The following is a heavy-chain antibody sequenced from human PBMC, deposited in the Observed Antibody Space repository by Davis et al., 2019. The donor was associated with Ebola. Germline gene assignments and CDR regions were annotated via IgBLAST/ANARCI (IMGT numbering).Heavy chain of an antibody. CDR2: ISAYNGNT. CDR3: ARQMYDFWSGYYSSNWFDP. V-gene: IGHV1-18*01. J-gene: IGHJ5*02. Sequence: ASVKVSCKASGYTFTSYGISWVRQAPGQGLEWMGWISAYNGNTNYAQKLQGRVTMTTDTSTSTAYMELRSLRSDDTAVYYCARQMYDFWSGYYSSNWFDPWGQGTLVTVSS. CDR1: GYTFTSYG. D-gene: IGHD3-3*01.